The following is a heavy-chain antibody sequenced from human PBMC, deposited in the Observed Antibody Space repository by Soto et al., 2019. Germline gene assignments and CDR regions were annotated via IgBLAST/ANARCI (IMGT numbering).Heavy chain of an antibody. CDR2: FDPEDGET. V-gene: IGHV1-24*01. J-gene: IGHJ5*02. D-gene: IGHD2-15*01. CDR3: ATDWDRYCSGGSCYSRSWFDP. CDR1: GYTLTELS. Sequence: QVQLVQSGAEVKKPGASVKVSCKVSGYTLTELSMHWVRQAPGKGLEWMGGFDPEDGETIYAQKFKGRVTMTEDTSTDTAYMELSSLRSEDTAVYYCATDWDRYCSGGSCYSRSWFDPWGQGTLVTVSS.